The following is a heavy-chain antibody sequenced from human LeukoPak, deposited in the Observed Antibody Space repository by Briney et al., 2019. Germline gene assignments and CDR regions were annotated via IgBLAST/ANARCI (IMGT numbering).Heavy chain of an antibody. D-gene: IGHD3-3*01. CDR2: INQDGSEK. J-gene: IGHJ4*02. Sequence: GGSLRLSCAASGFTFSSYWMSSVRQAPGKGLEWVANINQDGSEKYYVDSVKGRFTISRDNAKNSLYLQMNSLRAEGTAVYYCARAGETYYDFWSGYIPTSKLDYWGQGTLVTVSS. CDR3: ARAGETYYDFWSGYIPTSKLDY. CDR1: GFTFSSYW. V-gene: IGHV3-7*01.